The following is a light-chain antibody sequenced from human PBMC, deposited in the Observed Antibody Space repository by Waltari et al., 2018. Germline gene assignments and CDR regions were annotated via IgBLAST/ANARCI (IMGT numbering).Light chain of an antibody. V-gene: IGLV1-44*01. CDR1: RSNIGINT. CDR2: SNN. Sequence: QSVLTQPPSASGTPGQRVTISCSGSRSNIGINTVNWYQQRPGAAPRLLMFSNNQRPSGVLDRFSGDKSGTSASRAISGLQSEDEADYYCAAWDDSLKGYVFGTGTTVTVL. CDR3: AAWDDSLKGYV. J-gene: IGLJ1*01.